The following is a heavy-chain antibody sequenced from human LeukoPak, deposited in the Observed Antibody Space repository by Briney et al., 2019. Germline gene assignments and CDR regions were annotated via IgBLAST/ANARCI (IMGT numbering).Heavy chain of an antibody. J-gene: IGHJ4*02. D-gene: IGHD6-25*01. V-gene: IGHV3-33*01. Sequence: GGSLRLSCAASGFTFSSYGMHWVRPAPGKGLEWVAVIWYDGSNKYYADSVKGRFTISRDNSKNTLYLQMNSLRAEDTAVYYCARDSPATYYFDYWGQGTLVTVSS. CDR1: GFTFSSYG. CDR2: IWYDGSNK. CDR3: ARDSPATYYFDY.